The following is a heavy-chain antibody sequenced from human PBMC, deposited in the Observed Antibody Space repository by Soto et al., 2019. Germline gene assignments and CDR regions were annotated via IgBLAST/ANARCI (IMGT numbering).Heavy chain of an antibody. Sequence: QVQFVQSGAEVKKPGASVKVSCKASGYTFTSYAMHWVRQAPGQRLEWMGWINAGNGNTKYSQKFQGRVTITRDTSASTAYMELSSLRSEDTAVYYCARDYGGKGEYYFDYWGQGTLVTVSS. V-gene: IGHV1-3*01. CDR3: ARDYGGKGEYYFDY. J-gene: IGHJ4*02. CDR2: INAGNGNT. CDR1: GYTFTSYA. D-gene: IGHD4-17*01.